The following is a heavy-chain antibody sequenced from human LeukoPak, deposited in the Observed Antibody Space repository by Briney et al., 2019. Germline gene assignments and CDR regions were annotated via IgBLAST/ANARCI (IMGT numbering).Heavy chain of an antibody. Sequence: SETLSLTCTVSGYSISSGYYWGWIRQPPGKGLEWIGSIYHSGSTYYNPSLKSRVTISVDTSKIQFSLKVTSVTAADTAVYYCARLTATRYYYYGMDVWGQGTTVIVSS. CDR3: ARLTATRYYYYGMDV. CDR2: IYHSGST. D-gene: IGHD5-24*01. V-gene: IGHV4-38-2*02. CDR1: GYSISSGYY. J-gene: IGHJ6*02.